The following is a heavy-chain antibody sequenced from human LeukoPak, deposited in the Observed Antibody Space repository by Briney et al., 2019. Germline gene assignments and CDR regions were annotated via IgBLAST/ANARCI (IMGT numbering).Heavy chain of an antibody. CDR3: AKGRRTPGDIVVVPAAMPLDY. Sequence: GGSLRLSCAASGFTFSSYAMHWVRQAPGKGLEWVAIISYDGSNKYYADSVKGRFTISRDNSKNTLYLQMNSLRAEDTAVYYCAKGRRTPGDIVVVPAAMPLDYWGQGTLVTVSS. CDR2: ISYDGSNK. D-gene: IGHD2-2*01. CDR1: GFTFSSYA. V-gene: IGHV3-30*07. J-gene: IGHJ4*02.